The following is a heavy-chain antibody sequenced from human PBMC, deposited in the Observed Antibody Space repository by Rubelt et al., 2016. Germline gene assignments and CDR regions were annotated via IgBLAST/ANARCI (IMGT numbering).Heavy chain of an antibody. D-gene: IGHD3-10*01. Sequence: QLQLQESGPGLVKPSETLSLACTVSGGSISSSTYYWGWIRQPPGKGLEWIGSIYYSGNTFYNPSLRVQFTISVDRSRSQFPLRLRFGTAADTAVYFCARRGKHGSGSYGYWGQGTLVTVSS. J-gene: IGHJ4*02. CDR1: GGSISSSTYY. CDR3: ARRGKHGSGSYGY. V-gene: IGHV4-39*01. CDR2: IYYSGNT.